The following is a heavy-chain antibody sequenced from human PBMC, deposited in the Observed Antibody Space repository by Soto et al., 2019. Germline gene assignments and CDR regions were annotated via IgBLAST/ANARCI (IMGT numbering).Heavy chain of an antibody. CDR1: DGSISSSKYF. V-gene: IGHV4-39*01. D-gene: IGHD2-15*01. J-gene: IGHJ6*02. Sequence: SETLSLTCTVSDGSISSSKYFWGWFRQPPGKGLEWIANIYYSGTTFYNPFLKSRITISVDTSKNQFSLKLTSVTAADTAIYYCARHAGGGRFYYGMDVWGQGTTVTVSS. CDR3: ARHAGGGRFYYGMDV. CDR2: IYYSGTT.